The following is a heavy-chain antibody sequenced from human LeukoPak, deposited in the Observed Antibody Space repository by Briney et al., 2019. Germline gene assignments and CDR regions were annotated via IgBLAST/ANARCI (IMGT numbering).Heavy chain of an antibody. J-gene: IGHJ4*02. CDR1: GGSIRSYY. CDR2: IYSSGST. V-gene: IGHV4-59*08. Sequence: SETLSLTCTVSGGSIRSYYWTWIRQPPGKGLEWIGYIYSSGSTYYNPSLKSRVTISVDTSKNRFSLKLSAVTAADTAVYYCARRPTGDPKFDYWGQGTLVTVSS. CDR3: ARRPTGDPKFDY. D-gene: IGHD7-27*01.